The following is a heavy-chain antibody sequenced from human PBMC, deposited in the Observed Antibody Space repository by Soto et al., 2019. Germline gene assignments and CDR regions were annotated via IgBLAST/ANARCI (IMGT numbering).Heavy chain of an antibody. V-gene: IGHV3-23*01. CDR3: AVGRHKTSGSNTWFDP. D-gene: IGHD3-22*01. CDR1: GVTSSTYA. CDR2: ISDTGGGT. J-gene: IGHJ5*02. Sequence: EVQLLESGGGFVQPGGSPRLSCAASGVTSSTYAMNWVRQAPGKGLEWVSTISDTGGGTFYAGSVKGRFTISRDNSKNTVYLQMRSLRADDSAMYFCAVGRHKTSGSNTWFDPWGRGTLVTVSS.